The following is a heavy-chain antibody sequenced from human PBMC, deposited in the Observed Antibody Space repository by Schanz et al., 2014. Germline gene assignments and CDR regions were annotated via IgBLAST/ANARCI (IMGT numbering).Heavy chain of an antibody. CDR3: ARDRRNADLDY. J-gene: IGHJ4*02. V-gene: IGHV3-11*06. D-gene: IGHD1-1*01. Sequence: QVQVVQSGGGLVKPGGSLRLSCAASGFVFGDYYMTWIRQAPGKGLEWVSYVSRSTPDIYYADSVKGRFTMSRDNAKNSLYLEMNSLRAEDTALYYCARDRRNADLDYWGQGTLVTVSS. CDR2: VSRSTPDI. CDR1: GFVFGDYY.